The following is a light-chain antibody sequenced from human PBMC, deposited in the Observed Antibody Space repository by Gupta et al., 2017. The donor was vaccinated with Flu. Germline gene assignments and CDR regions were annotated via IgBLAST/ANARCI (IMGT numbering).Light chain of an antibody. J-gene: IGKJ1*01. CDR3: HQNDSNPPLT. V-gene: IGKV1-39*01. CDR2: AAS. CDR1: QSISSY. Sequence: DIQMTQSPSSLSASVGDRVTITCRSSQSISSYLNWYQQKPGKDPKLLIYAASSWQRGVTSRFSSSGCWRDFSLTISSRQPEDFAAYYCHQNDSNPPLTFGQGTKVEIK.